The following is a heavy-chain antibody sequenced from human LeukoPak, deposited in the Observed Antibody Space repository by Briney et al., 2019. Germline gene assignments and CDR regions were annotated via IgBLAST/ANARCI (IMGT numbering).Heavy chain of an antibody. CDR1: GFTFSSYA. Sequence: TGGSLRLSCAATGFTFSSYAMSWVRQAPGKGLEWVSAISGSGGSTYYADSVKGRSTISRDNSKNTLYLQMNSLRAEDTAVYYCANMVFRGGWFDPWGQGTLVTVSS. V-gene: IGHV3-23*01. CDR3: ANMVFRGGWFDP. CDR2: ISGSGGST. J-gene: IGHJ5*02. D-gene: IGHD3-10*01.